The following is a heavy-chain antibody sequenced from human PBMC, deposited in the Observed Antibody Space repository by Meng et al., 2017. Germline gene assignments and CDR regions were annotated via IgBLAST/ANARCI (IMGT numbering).Heavy chain of an antibody. CDR2: INTNTGNP. J-gene: IGHJ4*02. CDR3: AREGRVDFDY. Sequence: QVELGESGYELKEPGASVKGYGKASGYTFTSYAMKWVRQAPGQGLEWMGWINTNTGNPTYAQGFTGRFVFSLYTSVSTAYLQISSLKAEDTAVYYCAREGRVDFDYWGQGTLVTVSS. V-gene: IGHV7-4-1*02. CDR1: GYTFTSYA. D-gene: IGHD1-26*01.